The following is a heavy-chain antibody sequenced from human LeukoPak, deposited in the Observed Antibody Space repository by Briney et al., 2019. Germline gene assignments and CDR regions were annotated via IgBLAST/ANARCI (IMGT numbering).Heavy chain of an antibody. D-gene: IGHD6-13*01. CDR3: VRGVGVSRFNYFDP. CDR2: IWYDASNK. Sequence: HPGRSLTLSCAASGFTFSSFGMHWVRQAPGKGLEWVAVIWYDASNKYYADSVKGRFTISRDNSKNTLFLQMNSLRDDDTAVYYCVRGVGVSRFNYFDPWGQGTLVIVSS. V-gene: IGHV3-33*01. CDR1: GFTFSSFG. J-gene: IGHJ5*02.